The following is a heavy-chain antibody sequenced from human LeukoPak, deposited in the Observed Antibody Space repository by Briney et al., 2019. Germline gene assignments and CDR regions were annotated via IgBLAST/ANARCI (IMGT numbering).Heavy chain of an antibody. CDR1: GYTFTSYA. CDR3: ARDLAGTLYYDSSGLDY. CDR2: INAGNGNT. V-gene: IGHV1-3*01. D-gene: IGHD3-22*01. Sequence: HEASVNVSCKASGYTFTSYAMHWVRQAPGQRLEWMGWINAGNGNTKYSQKFQGRVTITRDTSASTAYMELSSLRSEDTAVYYCARDLAGTLYYDSSGLDYWGQGTLVTVSS. J-gene: IGHJ4*02.